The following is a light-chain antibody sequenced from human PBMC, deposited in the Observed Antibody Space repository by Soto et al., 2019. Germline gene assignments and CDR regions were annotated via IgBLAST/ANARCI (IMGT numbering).Light chain of an antibody. V-gene: IGKV3-15*01. CDR3: HQYVSRPRT. Sequence: EVVMTQSPATLSVSPGEGATLSCRASQSVSNQLAWYQQRPGQAPRILIYGASTRATGIPARFSGSGSGTEFTLTISSLQSEDFALYSCHQYVSRPRTFGQGTQVEIK. J-gene: IGKJ1*01. CDR1: QSVSNQ. CDR2: GAS.